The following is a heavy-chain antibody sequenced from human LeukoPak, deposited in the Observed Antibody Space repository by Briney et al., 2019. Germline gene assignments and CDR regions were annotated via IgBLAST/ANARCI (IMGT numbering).Heavy chain of an antibody. Sequence: GGSLRLSCAASGFTFSDYEMSWVRQAPGKGLEWVANIKQDGSEKYYVDSVKGRFTISRDNAKNSPYLQMNSLRAEDTAVYYCARDRATMVRGVSYYFDYWGQGTLVTVSS. J-gene: IGHJ4*02. V-gene: IGHV3-7*05. CDR3: ARDRATMVRGVSYYFDY. D-gene: IGHD3-10*01. CDR2: IKQDGSEK. CDR1: GFTFSDYE.